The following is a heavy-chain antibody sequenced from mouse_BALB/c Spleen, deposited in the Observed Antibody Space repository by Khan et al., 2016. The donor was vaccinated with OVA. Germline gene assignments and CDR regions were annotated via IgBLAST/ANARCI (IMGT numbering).Heavy chain of an antibody. CDR2: INSDGYYT. D-gene: IGHD4-1*01. CDR1: GFTFSAYS. J-gene: IGHJ3*01. CDR3: ASHLTGSFAY. Sequence: EVQLVESGGDLMKPGGSLKLSCAASGFTFSAYSMSWVRQTPDKRLEWVASINSDGYYTYYPDSVQGRFTISRNNAKTTLSLQMNSLKSEATAIYYCASHLTGSFAYWGQGTLVPVSA. V-gene: IGHV5-6*01.